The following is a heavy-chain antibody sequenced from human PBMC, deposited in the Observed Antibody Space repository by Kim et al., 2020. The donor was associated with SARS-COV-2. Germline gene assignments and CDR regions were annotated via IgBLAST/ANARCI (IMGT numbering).Heavy chain of an antibody. V-gene: IGHV3-9*01. J-gene: IGHJ6*02. Sequence: GGSLRLSCAASGFTVDEHAMHWVRQAPGKGLEWVSAIMWDSSRVGYADSVKGRFTISRDNAKESLFLQMNSLRPEDTALYYCVKDITPGGADVWGQGTT. CDR1: GFTVDEHA. CDR2: IMWDSSRV. CDR3: VKDITPGGADV. D-gene: IGHD2-15*01.